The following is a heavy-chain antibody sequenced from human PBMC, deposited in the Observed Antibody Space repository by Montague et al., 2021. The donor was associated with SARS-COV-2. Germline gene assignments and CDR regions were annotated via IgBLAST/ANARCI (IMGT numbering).Heavy chain of an antibody. J-gene: IGHJ4*02. CDR3: AHLIRYYDIFTGIPFDY. CDR1: GFSLSTPNVG. D-gene: IGHD3-9*01. V-gene: IGHV2-5*01. Sequence: PALVKPTQTLTLTCTFSGFSLSTPNVGVGWIRQPPGKALEWVAVIYSNDERRYSPSLRNRLTITKDTAKNQVGLSLTYVDPVDTATYYCAHLIRYYDIFTGIPFDYWGQGSQVTVSS. CDR2: IYSNDER.